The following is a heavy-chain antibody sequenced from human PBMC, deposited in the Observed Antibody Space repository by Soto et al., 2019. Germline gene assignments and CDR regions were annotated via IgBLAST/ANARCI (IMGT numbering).Heavy chain of an antibody. CDR2: IIPIFGTA. Sequence: GASVKVSCKASGGTFSSYAISWVRQAPGQGLEWMGGIIPIFGTANYAQKFQGRVTITADESTSTAYMELSSLRSEDTAVYYCARVRGVLYYYYGMDVWGQGTTVTVSS. V-gene: IGHV1-69*13. D-gene: IGHD3-10*01. CDR1: GGTFSSYA. J-gene: IGHJ6*02. CDR3: ARVRGVLYYYYGMDV.